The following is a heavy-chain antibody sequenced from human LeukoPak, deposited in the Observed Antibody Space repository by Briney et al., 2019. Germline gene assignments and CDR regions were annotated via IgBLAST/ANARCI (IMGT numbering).Heavy chain of an antibody. D-gene: IGHD6-19*01. V-gene: IGHV3-30*18. J-gene: IGHJ3*02. CDR1: GFTFSSYA. CDR3: AKDIAVAGIGGAFDI. CDR2: ISYDGSNK. Sequence: GGSLRLSCAASGFTFSSYAMSWVRQAPGKGLEWVAVISYDGSNKYYADSVKGRFTISRDNSKNTLYLQMNSLRAEDTAVYYCAKDIAVAGIGGAFDIWGQGTMVTVSS.